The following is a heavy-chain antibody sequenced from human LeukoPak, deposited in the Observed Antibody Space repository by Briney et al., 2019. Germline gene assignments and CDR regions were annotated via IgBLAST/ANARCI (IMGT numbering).Heavy chain of an antibody. D-gene: IGHD6-13*01. Sequence: PSETLSLTCTVSGGSISSSSYYWGWVRQPPGKGLEWIGSIYYSGSTYYNPSLKSRVTISVDTSKNQFSLKLSSVTAADTAVYYCARGSPGIAAAAGLGAFDIWGQGTMVTVSS. CDR1: GGSISSSSYY. CDR3: ARGSPGIAAAAGLGAFDI. V-gene: IGHV4-39*07. J-gene: IGHJ3*02. CDR2: IYYSGST.